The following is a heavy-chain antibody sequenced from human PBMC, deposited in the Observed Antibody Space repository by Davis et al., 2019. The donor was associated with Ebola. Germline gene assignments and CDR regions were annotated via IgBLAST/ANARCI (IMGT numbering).Heavy chain of an antibody. CDR3: ARDSMIGKFDP. CDR1: GYTFTSYD. V-gene: IGHV7-4-1*02. D-gene: IGHD3-10*02. CDR2: INTKTGNP. J-gene: IGHJ5*02. Sequence: AASVKVSCKASGYTFTSYDINWVRQAPGQGLEWMGWINTKTGNPTYAQGFTGRFVFSLDTSVSTAYLQISSLKAEDTAVYYCARDSMIGKFDPWGQGTLVTVSS.